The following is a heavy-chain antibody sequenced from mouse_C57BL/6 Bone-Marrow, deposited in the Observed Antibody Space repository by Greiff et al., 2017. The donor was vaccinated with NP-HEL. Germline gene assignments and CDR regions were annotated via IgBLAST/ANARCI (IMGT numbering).Heavy chain of an antibody. Sequence: VQLQQPGAELVKPGASVKMSCKASGYTFTSYWITWVKQRPGQGLEWIGDIYPGSGSTNYNEKFKSKATLTVDTSSSTAYLQLSSLTSEDSAVYYCARGYGSSYAMDYWGQGTSVTVSS. CDR2: IYPGSGST. CDR3: ARGYGSSYAMDY. D-gene: IGHD1-1*01. J-gene: IGHJ4*01. V-gene: IGHV1-55*01. CDR1: GYTFTSYW.